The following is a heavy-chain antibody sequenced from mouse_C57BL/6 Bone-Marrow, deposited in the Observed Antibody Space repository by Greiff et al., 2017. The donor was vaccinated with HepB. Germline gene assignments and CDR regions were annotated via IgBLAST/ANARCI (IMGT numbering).Heavy chain of an antibody. CDR1: GFSLSTFGMG. CDR2: IWWDDDK. Sequence: QVTLKVCGPGILQPSQTLSLTCSFSGFSLSTFGMGVGWIRQPSGKGLEWLAHIWWDDDKYYNPALRSRITIAKDTSKNQVFLKIANVYTADNATYYSARIAQFYFYYDAGFFFAYWCQGTLVPVSA. CDR3: ARIAQFYFYYDAGFFFAY. D-gene: IGHD2-4*01. J-gene: IGHJ3*01. V-gene: IGHV8-8*01.